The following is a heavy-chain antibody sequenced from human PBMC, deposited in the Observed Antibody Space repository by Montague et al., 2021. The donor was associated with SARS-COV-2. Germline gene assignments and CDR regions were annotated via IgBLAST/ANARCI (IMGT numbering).Heavy chain of an antibody. CDR1: GGSISAYY. CDR2: MYNSRSS. D-gene: IGHD1-14*01. Sequence: SETLSLTCTVSGGSISAYYWSWIRQPPGKGLEWIAYMYNSRSSNYNPSLKSRVSISVDTSKSQFSLKLTSVTAADTAVYYCAREGIPTPGAEWKILHYHGMAVWGQGPTVTVS. V-gene: IGHV4-59*13. J-gene: IGHJ6*02. CDR3: AREGIPTPGAEWKILHYHGMAV.